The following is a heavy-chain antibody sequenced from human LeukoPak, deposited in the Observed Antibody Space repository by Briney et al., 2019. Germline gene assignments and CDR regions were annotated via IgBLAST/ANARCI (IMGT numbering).Heavy chain of an antibody. CDR3: ASEIVVVVAATDDGDDY. D-gene: IGHD2-15*01. CDR2: ISGSGGST. Sequence: GRSLRLSCTASRFTFGDYAMNWVRQAPGKGLEWVSAISGSGGSTYYADSVKGRFTISRDNSKNTLYLQMNSLRAEDTAVYYCASEIVVVVAATDDGDDYWGQGTLSPSPQ. V-gene: IGHV3-23*01. J-gene: IGHJ4*02. CDR1: RFTFGDYA.